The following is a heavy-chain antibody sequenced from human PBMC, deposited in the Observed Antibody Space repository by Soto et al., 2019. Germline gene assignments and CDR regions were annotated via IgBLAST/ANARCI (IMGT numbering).Heavy chain of an antibody. V-gene: IGHV1-18*01. Sequence: QVQLVQSGAEVKKPGASVKVSCKASGYIFTTYGISWVRQAPGLGLEWMGWIGAYNGNTNYAHKFQGRVTMTADASTSTAYMELRSLRSDDTAVYYCARFAMVRPNDYWGQGTLVTVSS. J-gene: IGHJ4*02. CDR1: GYIFTTYG. CDR3: ARFAMVRPNDY. CDR2: IGAYNGNT. D-gene: IGHD3-10*01.